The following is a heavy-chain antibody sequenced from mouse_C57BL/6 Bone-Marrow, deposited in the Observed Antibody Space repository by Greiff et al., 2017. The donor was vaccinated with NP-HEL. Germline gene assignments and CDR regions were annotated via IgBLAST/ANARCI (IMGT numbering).Heavy chain of an antibody. CDR3: VSPGGPWFAY. CDR1: GFSFNTYA. D-gene: IGHD1-1*02. Sequence: EVMLVESGGGLVQPKGSLKLSCAASGFSFNTYAMNWVRQAPGKGLEWVARIRSKSNNYATYYADSVKDRFTISRDDSESMLYLQMNNFKTEDTAMYYCVSPGGPWFAYWGQGTLVTVSA. J-gene: IGHJ3*01. V-gene: IGHV10-1*01. CDR2: IRSKSNNYAT.